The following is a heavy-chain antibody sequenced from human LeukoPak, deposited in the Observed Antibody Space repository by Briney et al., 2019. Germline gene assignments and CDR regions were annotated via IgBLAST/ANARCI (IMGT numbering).Heavy chain of an antibody. Sequence: ASVKVSCKTSGYTFTTYDINWVRRATGQGLEWMGWMNPNTGDTGYAQKFQGRVTLTRNTSISTAYMELSSLRSEDTAVYYCARDPYYGSGRYRYGMDVWGKGTTVTISS. CDR1: GYTFTTYD. CDR3: ARDPYYGSGRYRYGMDV. CDR2: MNPNTGDT. V-gene: IGHV1-8*01. J-gene: IGHJ6*04. D-gene: IGHD3-10*01.